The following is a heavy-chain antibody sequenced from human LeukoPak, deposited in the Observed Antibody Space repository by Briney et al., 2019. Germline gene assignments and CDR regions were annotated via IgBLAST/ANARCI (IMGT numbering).Heavy chain of an antibody. Sequence: GGSLRLSCAASGFTFSSYSMNWVRQAPGKGLEWVSSISSSSSYIYYADSVKGRFTISRDNAENSLYLQMNSLRAGDTAVYYCARDMVSSTYGMDVWGQGTTVTVSS. CDR2: ISSSSSYI. V-gene: IGHV3-21*01. CDR3: ARDMVSSTYGMDV. J-gene: IGHJ6*02. D-gene: IGHD3-10*01. CDR1: GFTFSSYS.